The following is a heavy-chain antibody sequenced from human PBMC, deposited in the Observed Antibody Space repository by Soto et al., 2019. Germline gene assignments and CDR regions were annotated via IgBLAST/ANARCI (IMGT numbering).Heavy chain of an antibody. CDR3: ARDEVHCSGGMCYGVTMDV. CDR2: IQSGGST. D-gene: IGHD2-15*01. CDR1: GFTVSSNY. Sequence: EVQLVESGGGLVQPGGSLRLSCAASGFTVSSNYMSWVRQAPGKGLEWVSLIQSGGSTYYEGSVKGRFTISRDNSKNTLLLPMNSLRAEETAVYYCARDEVHCSGGMCYGVTMDVGGKGTTVTVSS. J-gene: IGHJ6*03. V-gene: IGHV3-66*01.